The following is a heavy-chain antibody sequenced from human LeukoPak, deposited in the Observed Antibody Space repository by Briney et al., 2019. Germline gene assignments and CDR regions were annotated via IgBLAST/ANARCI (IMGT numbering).Heavy chain of an antibody. D-gene: IGHD3-22*01. J-gene: IGHJ4*02. CDR2: ISGSGGST. CDR3: AKTPVTYYYDSSGAPWYFDY. CDR1: GFTFSSYA. Sequence: GGSLRLFCAASGFTFSSYAMSWVRQPPGKGLEGVSAISGSGGSTYYADPAKDRFPISRDNPKNTLYLQMNSLRAEDTAVYYCAKTPVTYYYDSSGAPWYFDYWGQGTLVTVSS. V-gene: IGHV3-23*01.